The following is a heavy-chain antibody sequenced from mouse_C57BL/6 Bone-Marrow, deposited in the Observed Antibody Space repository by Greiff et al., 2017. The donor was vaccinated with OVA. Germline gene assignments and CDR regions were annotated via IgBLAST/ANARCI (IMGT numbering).Heavy chain of an antibody. V-gene: IGHV1-19*01. CDR1: GYTFTDYY. Sequence: VQLQQSGPVLVKPGASVKMSCKASGYTFTDYYMNWVKQSHGKSLEWIGVINPYNGGTSYNQKFKGKATLTVDKSSSTAYMELNSLTSEDSAVYYCARKDGNPYYYAMDYWGQGTSVTVSS. CDR2: INPYNGGT. CDR3: ARKDGNPYYYAMDY. J-gene: IGHJ4*01. D-gene: IGHD2-1*01.